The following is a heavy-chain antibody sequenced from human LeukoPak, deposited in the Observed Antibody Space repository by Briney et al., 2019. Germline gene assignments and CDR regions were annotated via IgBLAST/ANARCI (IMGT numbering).Heavy chain of an antibody. J-gene: IGHJ5*02. Sequence: SETLSLTCAVYGGSFSGYYWSWIRQPPGKGLEWIGEINHSGSTNYNPSLKSRVTISVDTSKNQFSLKLSSVTAADTAVYYCARTPVVVAARVRFDPWGQGTLVTVSS. V-gene: IGHV4-34*01. CDR3: ARTPVVVAARVRFDP. CDR2: INHSGST. D-gene: IGHD2-15*01. CDR1: GGSFSGYY.